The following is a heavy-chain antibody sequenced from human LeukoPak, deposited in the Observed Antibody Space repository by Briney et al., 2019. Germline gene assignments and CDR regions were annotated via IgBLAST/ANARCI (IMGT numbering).Heavy chain of an antibody. J-gene: IGHJ3*02. CDR2: IKQDGSEK. CDR1: GFTFVSHW. CDR3: ARGVAIDAFDI. V-gene: IGHV3-7*01. D-gene: IGHD5-12*01. Sequence: GGSLRLSCVASGFTFVSHWMTWVRQAPGKGLEWVANIKQDGSEKYYVDSVKGRFTISRDNAKNSLYLQMNSLRAEDTAVYYCARGVAIDAFDIWGQGTMVTASS.